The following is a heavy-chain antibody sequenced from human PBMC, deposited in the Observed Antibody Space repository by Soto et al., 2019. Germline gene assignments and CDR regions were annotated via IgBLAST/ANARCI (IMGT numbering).Heavy chain of an antibody. CDR2: ISYDGSNK. CDR1: GFTFSSYA. CDR3: ASHDSSGYYVAPEYFQH. J-gene: IGHJ1*01. V-gene: IGHV3-30-3*01. Sequence: GGSLRLSCAASGFTFSSYAMHWVRQAPGKGLEWVAVISYDGSNKYYADSVKGRFTTSRDNSKNTLYLQMNSLRAEDTAVYYCASHDSSGYYVAPEYFQHWGQGTLVTVSS. D-gene: IGHD3-22*01.